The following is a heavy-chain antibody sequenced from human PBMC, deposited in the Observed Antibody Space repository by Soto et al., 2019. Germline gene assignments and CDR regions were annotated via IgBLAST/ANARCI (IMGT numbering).Heavy chain of an antibody. CDR1: GGSFSGYY. J-gene: IGHJ4*02. D-gene: IGHD3-22*01. Sequence: QVQLQQWGAGLLKPSETLSLTCAVYGGSFSGYYWSWIRQPPGKGLEWIGEINHSGSTNYNPSLKSRVTISVDTSKNQFSLKLSSVTAADTAVYYCARGRWLLLPFWGQGTLVTVSS. CDR3: ARGRWLLLPF. V-gene: IGHV4-34*01. CDR2: INHSGST.